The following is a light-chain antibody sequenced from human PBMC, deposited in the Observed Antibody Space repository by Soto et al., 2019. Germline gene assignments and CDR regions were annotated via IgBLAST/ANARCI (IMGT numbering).Light chain of an antibody. V-gene: IGKV2-30*01. CDR1: QSLLYSDGDTY. CDR2: KVS. CDR3: MHGTQWPWT. Sequence: DVVVTQSPLFLPVTLVQAASISCISIQSLLYSDGDTYLNWFQQRPGQSPRRLMYKVSNRDSGVPDRFIGSGSGTVFTLNITRVEAEDVAIYYCMHGTQWPWTFGQGTKVDIK. J-gene: IGKJ1*01.